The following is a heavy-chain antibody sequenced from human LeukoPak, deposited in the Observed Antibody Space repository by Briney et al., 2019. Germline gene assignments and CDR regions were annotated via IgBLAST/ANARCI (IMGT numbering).Heavy chain of an antibody. D-gene: IGHD5-18*01. J-gene: IGHJ6*02. CDR1: GYTFTSYY. Sequence: ASVKVSCKASGYTFTSYYMHRVRQAPGQGLEWMGIINPSGGSTSYAQKFQGRVTMTRDTSTSTVYMELSSLRSEDTAVYYCARGGYSYGYPYYYGMDVWGQGTTVTVSS. V-gene: IGHV1-46*01. CDR2: INPSGGST. CDR3: ARGGYSYGYPYYYGMDV.